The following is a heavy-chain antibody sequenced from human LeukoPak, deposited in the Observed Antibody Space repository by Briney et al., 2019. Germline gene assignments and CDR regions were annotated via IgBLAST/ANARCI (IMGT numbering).Heavy chain of an antibody. J-gene: IGHJ4*02. D-gene: IGHD4-17*01. Sequence: GVSLRLSCAASGFTFSSDEMNWVRQAPGKGLECVSYTSSSGYPIYYADSVKGRFTSSRDNAKNSLYLQMNSLRAEDTAVYYCVRGGPYGDYDAYWGQGTLVTVSS. V-gene: IGHV3-48*03. CDR2: TSSSGYPI. CDR1: GFTFSSDE. CDR3: VRGGPYGDYDAY.